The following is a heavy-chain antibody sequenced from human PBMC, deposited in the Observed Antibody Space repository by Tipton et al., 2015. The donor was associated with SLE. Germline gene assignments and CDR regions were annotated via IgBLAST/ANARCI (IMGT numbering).Heavy chain of an antibody. CDR3: ARGGLYRLD. D-gene: IGHD2-8*01. V-gene: IGHV4-59*01. J-gene: IGHJ4*02. Sequence: TLSLTCTVSGGSISSYYWSWIRQPPGKGLEWIGYIYYSGSTNYNPSLKSRVTISVDTSKNQFSLKLSSVTAADTAVYYCARGGLYRLDWGQGTLVPVSS. CDR1: GGSISSYY. CDR2: IYYSGST.